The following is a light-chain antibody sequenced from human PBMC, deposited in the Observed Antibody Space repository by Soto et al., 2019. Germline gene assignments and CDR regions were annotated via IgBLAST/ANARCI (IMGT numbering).Light chain of an antibody. CDR1: QGISNE. V-gene: IGKV1-6*01. J-gene: IGKJ1*01. CDR3: LQDYTYPWT. Sequence: IQMTQSPSSLSASVGDRVTITCRASQGISNELGWYQQRPGKAPKVLICGASNLQSGVPSRFSGSASGTDFTLTISSLQPEDFATYYCLQDYTYPWTFGQGTKVEMK. CDR2: GAS.